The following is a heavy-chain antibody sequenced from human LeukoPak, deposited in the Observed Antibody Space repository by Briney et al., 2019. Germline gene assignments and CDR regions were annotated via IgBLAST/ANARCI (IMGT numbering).Heavy chain of an antibody. J-gene: IGHJ2*01. Sequence: ASVKVSCKVSGYSLTELSMHWVRQAPGKGLELMGGFDPEQGKTIYAQKFQDRVILTEDTSRDTVYMDLSGLTYEDTAVYFCATEGRGANYWYFDLWGRGTLVTVSS. CDR3: ATEGRGANYWYFDL. CDR1: GYSLTELS. D-gene: IGHD3-10*01. CDR2: FDPEQGKT. V-gene: IGHV1-24*01.